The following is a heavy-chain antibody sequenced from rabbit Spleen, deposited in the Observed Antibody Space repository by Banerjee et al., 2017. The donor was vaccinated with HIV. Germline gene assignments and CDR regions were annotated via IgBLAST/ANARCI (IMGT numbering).Heavy chain of an antibody. V-gene: IGHV1S40*01. CDR2: INASTGKP. CDR3: ARDDHSGSVQFKL. J-gene: IGHJ4*01. CDR1: GFSFSDRDV. Sequence: QSLEESGGDLVKPGASLTLTCKASGFSFSDRDVMCWVRQAPGKGLQWIACINASTGKPVYATWASGRFTISRTSSTTVTLHMTSLTAADRATYFCARDDHSGSVQFKLWGQGTLVTVS. D-gene: IGHD1-1*01.